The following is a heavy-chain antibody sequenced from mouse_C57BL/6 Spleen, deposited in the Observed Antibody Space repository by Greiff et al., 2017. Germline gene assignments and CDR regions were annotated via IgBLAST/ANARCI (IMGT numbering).Heavy chain of an antibody. CDR1: GYTFTDYE. D-gene: IGHD2-5*01. CDR2: IDPETGGT. Sequence: VKLQQSGAELVRPGASVTLSCKASGYTFTDYEMHWVKQTPVHGLEWIGAIDPETGGTAYNQKFKGKAILTADKSSSTAYMELRSLTSEDSAVYYCTRGGDYSNFPFAYWGQGTLVTVSA. CDR3: TRGGDYSNFPFAY. J-gene: IGHJ3*01. V-gene: IGHV1-15*01.